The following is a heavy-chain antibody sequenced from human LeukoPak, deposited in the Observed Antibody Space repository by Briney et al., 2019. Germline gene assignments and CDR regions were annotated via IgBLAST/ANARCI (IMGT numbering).Heavy chain of an antibody. D-gene: IGHD1-20*01. CDR2: IKQDGSEK. V-gene: IGHV3-7*02. CDR1: GFTFRSYW. CDR3: ARLTVLDY. Sequence: GGSLRLSCAASGFTFRSYWMTWVRQAPGKGLEWVANIKQDGSEKYYVDSVKGRFTISRDNAKNSLYLQMNSLRAEDTAVYYCARLTVLDYWGQGTLVTVSS. J-gene: IGHJ4*02.